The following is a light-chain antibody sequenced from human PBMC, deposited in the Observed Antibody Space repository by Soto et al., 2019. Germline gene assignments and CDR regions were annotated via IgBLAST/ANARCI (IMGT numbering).Light chain of an antibody. V-gene: IGKV3-20*01. J-gene: IGKJ1*01. CDR2: GAS. Sequence: EIVLSQSTGTLSLSPGDRATLSCRASQSLSGSYLAWYQQKLGQAPRLLIYGASNRATGIPDRFSGSGSGTDFTLTIGRPEPEDFAVYYCQQYGSSPMAFGQGTKVDIK. CDR1: QSLSGSY. CDR3: QQYGSSPMA.